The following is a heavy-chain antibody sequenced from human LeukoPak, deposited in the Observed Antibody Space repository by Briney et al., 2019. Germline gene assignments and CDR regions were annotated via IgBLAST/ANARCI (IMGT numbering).Heavy chain of an antibody. CDR3: AKGSSIVGERD. Sequence: GGSRRLSCAASRFTFSSYAMSWVRQAPGKGLEWVSAISGSGGSTYYADSVKGRFTISRDNSKNTLSLQMNSLRAEDTAVYYCAKGSSIVGERDWGQGTLVTVSS. V-gene: IGHV3-23*01. D-gene: IGHD1-26*01. CDR2: ISGSGGST. J-gene: IGHJ4*02. CDR1: RFTFSSYA.